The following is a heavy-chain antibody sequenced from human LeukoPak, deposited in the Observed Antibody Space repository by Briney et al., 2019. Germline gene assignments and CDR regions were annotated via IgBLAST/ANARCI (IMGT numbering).Heavy chain of an antibody. D-gene: IGHD3-10*01. CDR2: IYFSGTT. J-gene: IGHJ4*02. CDR1: GGSISSY. Sequence: SETLSLTCTVSGGSISSYWSWIRQSPGKGLEWIGYIYFSGTTNYNPSLKSRLTISIDTSRNQFSLKLSSVTAADTAIYYCVSGGSYLTKWGQGTLVAVSS. V-gene: IGHV4-59*01. CDR3: VSGGSYLTK.